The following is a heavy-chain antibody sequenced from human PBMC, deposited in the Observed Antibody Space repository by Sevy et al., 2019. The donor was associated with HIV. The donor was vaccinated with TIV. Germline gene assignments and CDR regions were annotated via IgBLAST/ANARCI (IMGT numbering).Heavy chain of an antibody. J-gene: IGHJ4*02. CDR1: GYSFTTFW. CDR2: IYPGDSDT. D-gene: IGHD1-26*01. V-gene: IGHV5-51*01. Sequence: GESLKISCKGSGYSFTTFWIGWVRQMPGKGLEWMGIIYPGDSDTRYSPSFQCQVTISADKSISTAYLQWSSLKASDTAIYYCASRYSGSYSSWGQGTLVTVSS. CDR3: ASRYSGSYSS.